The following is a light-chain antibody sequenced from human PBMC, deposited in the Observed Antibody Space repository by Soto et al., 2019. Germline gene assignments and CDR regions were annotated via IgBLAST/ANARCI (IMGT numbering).Light chain of an antibody. J-gene: IGLJ1*01. V-gene: IGLV2-14*03. CDR1: SSDVGGYNY. Sequence: QPVLTQPASVSGSPGQSITISCTGTSSDVGGYNYVSWYQHHPGKAPKLIIYDVSNRPSGVSIRFSGSKSDNTASLTISGLQPEHEADYHCSSYTTSNTRQIVFGTGTKVTVL. CDR2: DVS. CDR3: SSYTTSNTRQIV.